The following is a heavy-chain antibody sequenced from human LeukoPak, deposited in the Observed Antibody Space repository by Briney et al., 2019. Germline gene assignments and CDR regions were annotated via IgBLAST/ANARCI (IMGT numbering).Heavy chain of an antibody. D-gene: IGHD3-10*01. J-gene: IGHJ5*02. CDR1: GGSISSYY. CDR2: IYTSGST. V-gene: IGHV4-4*07. Sequence: SETLSLTCTVSGGSISSYYWSWIRQPAGKGLEWIGRIYTSGSTNYNPSLKSRVTMSVDTSKNQFSLKLSSVTAADTAVYYCARSPMVRGVMGWFDPWGQGTLVTVSS. CDR3: ARSPMVRGVMGWFDP.